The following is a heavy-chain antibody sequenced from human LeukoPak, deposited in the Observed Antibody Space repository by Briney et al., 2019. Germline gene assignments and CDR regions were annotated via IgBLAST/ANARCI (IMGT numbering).Heavy chain of an antibody. J-gene: IGHJ5*02. CDR2: INAGNGNT. Sequence: ASVKVSCKASGYTFTSYAKHWVRQAPGQRLEWMGWINAGNGNTKYSQKFQGRVTITRDTSASTAYMELSSLRSEDTAVYYCARGVGSSSWYPSSFDPWGQGTLVTVSS. CDR3: ARGVGSSSWYPSSFDP. D-gene: IGHD6-13*01. CDR1: GYTFTSYA. V-gene: IGHV1-3*01.